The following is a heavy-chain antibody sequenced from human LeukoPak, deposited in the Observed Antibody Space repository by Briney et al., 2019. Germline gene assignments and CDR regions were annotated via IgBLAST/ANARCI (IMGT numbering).Heavy chain of an antibody. CDR3: VREERYGGNYDY. CDR2: IDQDGSEK. V-gene: IGHV3-7*01. J-gene: IGHJ4*02. CDR1: GFSLSSHW. D-gene: IGHD1-1*01. Sequence: PGGSLRLSCAAPGFSLSSHWMSWVRQAPGKGLEWVANIDQDGSEKYYVDFVMGRFTISRDNAQNSLYLQMNSLRAEDTAVYYCVREERYGGNYDYWGQGSLVTVSS.